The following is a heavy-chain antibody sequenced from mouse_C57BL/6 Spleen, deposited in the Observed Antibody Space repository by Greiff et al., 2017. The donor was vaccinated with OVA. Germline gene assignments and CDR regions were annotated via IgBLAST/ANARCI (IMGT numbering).Heavy chain of an antibody. J-gene: IGHJ2*01. CDR3: ARTHYGSRDFDY. CDR1: GYTFTSYW. CDR2: IHPNSGST. Sequence: VQLQQPGAELVKPGASVKLSCKASGYTFTSYWMHWVKQRPGQGLEWIGMIHPNSGSTNYNEKFKSKATLTVDKSSSTAYMQLSSLTSEDSAVYYCARTHYGSRDFDYWGQGTTLTVSS. D-gene: IGHD1-1*01. V-gene: IGHV1-64*01.